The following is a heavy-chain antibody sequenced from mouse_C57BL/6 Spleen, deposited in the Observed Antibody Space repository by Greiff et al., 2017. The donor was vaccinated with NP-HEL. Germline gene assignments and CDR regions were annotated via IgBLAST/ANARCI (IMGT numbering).Heavy chain of an antibody. D-gene: IGHD2-3*01. CDR1: GYTFTSYG. J-gene: IGHJ4*01. CDR2: IYPRSGNT. V-gene: IGHV1-81*01. CDR3: ARKVYDGYYGAMDY. Sequence: VKLMESGAELARPGASVKLSCKASGYTFTSYGISWVKQRTGPGLEWIGEIYPRSGNTYYNEKFKGKATLTADKSSSTAYMELRSLTSEDSAVYFCARKVYDGYYGAMDYWGQGTSVTVSS.